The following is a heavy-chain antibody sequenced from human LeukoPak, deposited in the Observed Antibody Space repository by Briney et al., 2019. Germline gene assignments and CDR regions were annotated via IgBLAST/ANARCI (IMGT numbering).Heavy chain of an antibody. D-gene: IGHD6-6*01. J-gene: IGHJ4*02. V-gene: IGHV1-2*02. Sequence: ASVKVSCKASGYTFTGYYMHWVRQAPGQGLEWMGWINPNSGDTNYAQKFQGRVTMIRDTSISTAYMELSRLKSDGTAVYYCAKVESIVARRGEFDYWGQGTLVTVSS. CDR2: INPNSGDT. CDR1: GYTFTGYY. CDR3: AKVESIVARRGEFDY.